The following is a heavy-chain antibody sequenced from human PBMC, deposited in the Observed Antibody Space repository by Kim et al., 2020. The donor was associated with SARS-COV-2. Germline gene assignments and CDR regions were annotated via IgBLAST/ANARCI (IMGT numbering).Heavy chain of an antibody. CDR3: ARGSSGPFAY. CDR2: INHSGST. D-gene: IGHD5-18*01. J-gene: IGHJ4*02. CDR1: GGSFSGYY. V-gene: IGHV4-34*01. Sequence: SETLSLTCAVYGGSFSGYYWSWIRQPPGKGLEWIGEINHSGSTNYNPSLKSRVTISVDTSKNQFSLKLSSVTAADTAVYYCARGSSGPFAYWGQGTLVTVSS.